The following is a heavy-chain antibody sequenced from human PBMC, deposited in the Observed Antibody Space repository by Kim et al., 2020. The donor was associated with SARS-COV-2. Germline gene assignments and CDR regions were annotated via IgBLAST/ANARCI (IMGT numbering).Heavy chain of an antibody. CDR3: ARHIEYSSYYYYYYGMDV. D-gene: IGHD6-6*01. J-gene: IGHJ6*02. Sequence: KSRVTISVDTSKNQFSLKLSSVPAADTAVYYCARHIEYSSYYYYYYGMDVWGQGTTVTVSS. V-gene: IGHV4-39*01.